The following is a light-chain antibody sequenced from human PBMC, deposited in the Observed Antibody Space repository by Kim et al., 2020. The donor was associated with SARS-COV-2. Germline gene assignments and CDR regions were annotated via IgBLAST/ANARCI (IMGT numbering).Light chain of an antibody. CDR2: HAF. V-gene: IGKV3D-15*01. J-gene: IGKJ4*01. CDR3: QQYNDWPLT. CDR1: QPSGTD. Sequence: SQGERATLSGRASQPSGTDLAWYQQKPGQAPRLLIYHAFTRATGIPARISGSGSGTEFTLTISSLQSEDFAVYYCQQYNDWPLTFGGGTKLEI.